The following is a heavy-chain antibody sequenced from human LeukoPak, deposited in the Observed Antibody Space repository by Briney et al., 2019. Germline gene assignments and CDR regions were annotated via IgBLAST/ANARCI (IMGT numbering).Heavy chain of an antibody. CDR1: GFTPSSYA. Sequence: GGSLRLSCAAPGFTPSSYALNWVRQAPGKGLEWVATVSGSGDRMYHADSVKGRFTISRDNSKNTIYLQMNSLRAEDTALYYCAKAAAAPGFDFWGQGTLVTVSS. J-gene: IGHJ4*02. V-gene: IGHV3-23*01. CDR3: AKAAAAPGFDF. D-gene: IGHD6-13*01. CDR2: VSGSGDRM.